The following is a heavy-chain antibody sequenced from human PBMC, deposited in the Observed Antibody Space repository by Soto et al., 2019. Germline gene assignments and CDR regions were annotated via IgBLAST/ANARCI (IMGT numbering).Heavy chain of an antibody. J-gene: IGHJ4*02. CDR2: INPKSGDT. V-gene: IGHV1-2*02. Sequence: QVRLVQSGPEVRRPGASVTVSCKASGYTFTHYFIHWVRRAPGQGLEWMGYINPKSGDTHYSQTFRRRVSMTVDTSTDTASVSLSSLKSDDTAVYFCARIPGHKNSRGDFWGQGIPITVSS. D-gene: IGHD3-10*01. CDR1: GYTFTHYF. CDR3: ARIPGHKNSRGDF.